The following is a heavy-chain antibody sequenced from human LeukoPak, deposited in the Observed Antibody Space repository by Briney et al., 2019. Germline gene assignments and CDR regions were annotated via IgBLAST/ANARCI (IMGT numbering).Heavy chain of an antibody. CDR1: GYSFTDYW. V-gene: IGHV5-51*01. CDR2: IYPGDSDT. Sequence: GESLKISCKVSGYSFTDYWIGWVRQMPGKGPEWMGIIYPGDSDTRYSPSFQGQVIISADKSISTAYLQWSSLKASDTAMYYCARSVVVVAATGTYFDYWGQGTLVTVSS. CDR3: ARSVVVVAATGTYFDY. D-gene: IGHD2-15*01. J-gene: IGHJ4*02.